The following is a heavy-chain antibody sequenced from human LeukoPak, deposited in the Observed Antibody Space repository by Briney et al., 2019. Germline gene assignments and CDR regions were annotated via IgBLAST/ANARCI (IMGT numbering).Heavy chain of an antibody. CDR1: GFTFSSYA. CDR2: ISGSGGST. J-gene: IGHJ4*02. D-gene: IGHD6-19*01. Sequence: GXXLRLSCAASGFTFSSYAMSWVRQAPGKGLEWVSAISGSGGSTYYADSVKGRFTISRDNSKNTLYLQMNSLRAEDTAVYYCAKDQGYSSGWYTKSFDYWGQGTLVTVSS. V-gene: IGHV3-23*01. CDR3: AKDQGYSSGWYTKSFDY.